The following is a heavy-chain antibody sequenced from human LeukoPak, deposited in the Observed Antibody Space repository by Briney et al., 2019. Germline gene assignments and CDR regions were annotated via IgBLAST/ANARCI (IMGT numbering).Heavy chain of an antibody. J-gene: IGHJ4*02. Sequence: SETLSLTCAVYGGSFSGYYWSWIRQPPGKGLEWIGEINLSGSTNYNPSLKSRVTISVDTSKNQSSLKLSSVTAADTAVYYCASYPYYYGSGSRTLGFDYWGQGTLVTVSS. CDR3: ASYPYYYGSGSRTLGFDY. V-gene: IGHV4-34*01. D-gene: IGHD3-10*01. CDR1: GGSFSGYY. CDR2: INLSGST.